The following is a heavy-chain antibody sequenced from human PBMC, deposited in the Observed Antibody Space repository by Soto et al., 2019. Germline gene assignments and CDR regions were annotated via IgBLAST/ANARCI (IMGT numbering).Heavy chain of an antibody. J-gene: IGHJ4*02. CDR3: ARGRNYYDSSGYYHPSLFDY. CDR1: GGSISSGDYY. CDR2: IYYSGST. V-gene: IGHV4-30-4*01. Sequence: QVQLQESGPGLVKPSQTLSLTCIVSGGSISSGDYYWSWIRQPPGKGLEWIGYIYYSGSTYYNPSLKSRVTISVDTSKNQFSLKLSSVTAADTAVYYCARGRNYYDSSGYYHPSLFDYWGQGTLVTVSS. D-gene: IGHD3-22*01.